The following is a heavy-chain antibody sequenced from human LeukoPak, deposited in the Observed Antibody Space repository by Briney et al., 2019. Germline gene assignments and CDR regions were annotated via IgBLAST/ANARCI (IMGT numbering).Heavy chain of an antibody. J-gene: IGHJ3*02. Sequence: ASVKVSCKASGYTFTSYGSSWVRQAPGQGLEWMGWISAYNGNTNYAQKLQGRVTMTTDTSTSTAYMELRSLRSDDTAVYYCARGTGVGSQPDAFDIWGQGTMVTVSS. D-gene: IGHD1-14*01. CDR3: ARGTGVGSQPDAFDI. CDR1: GYTFTSYG. V-gene: IGHV1-18*01. CDR2: ISAYNGNT.